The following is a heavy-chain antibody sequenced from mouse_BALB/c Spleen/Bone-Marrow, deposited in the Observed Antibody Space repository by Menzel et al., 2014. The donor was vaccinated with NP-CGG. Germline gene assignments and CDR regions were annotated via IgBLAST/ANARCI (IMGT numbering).Heavy chain of an antibody. V-gene: IGHV5-6-3*01. CDR2: INSDGGST. CDR1: GFTFSNYG. D-gene: IGHD2-1*01. Sequence: EVKLMDSGGGLVQPGGSLKLSCAASGFTFSNYGMSWVRQTPDKRLELVATINSDGGSTYYPDSVKGRLTIYRDTAKNTLYLQMSSLKSEETAMYYCVRGNYGNYVDYFDFWGQGTTLTVSS. CDR3: VRGNYGNYVDYFDF. J-gene: IGHJ2*01.